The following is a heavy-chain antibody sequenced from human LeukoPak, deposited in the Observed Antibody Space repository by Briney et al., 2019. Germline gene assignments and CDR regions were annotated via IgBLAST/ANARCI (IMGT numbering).Heavy chain of an antibody. CDR3: ARDRGLFGEPLLTFDY. J-gene: IGHJ4*02. Sequence: GGSLRLSCAASGFTFSSYGMHWVRQAPGKGLEWVAVIWYSGSNKYYADSVKGRFTISRDNSKNTLYLQMNSLRAEDTAVYYCARDRGLFGEPLLTFDYWGQGTLVTVSS. V-gene: IGHV3-33*08. CDR2: IWYSGSNK. D-gene: IGHD3-10*01. CDR1: GFTFSSYG.